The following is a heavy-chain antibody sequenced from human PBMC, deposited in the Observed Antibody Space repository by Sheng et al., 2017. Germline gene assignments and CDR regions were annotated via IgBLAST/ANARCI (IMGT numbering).Heavy chain of an antibody. CDR1: GFTFSSYE. V-gene: IGHV3-48*03. Sequence: EVQLVESGGGLVQPGGSLRLSCAASGFTFSSYEMNWVRQAPGKGLEWVSYISSSGSTIYYADSVKGRFTISRDNAKNSLYLQMNSLRAEDTAVYYCARGSRRWLQYWGDYWGQGTLVTVSS. D-gene: IGHD5-12*01. CDR2: ISSSGSTI. CDR3: ARGSRRWLQYWGDY. J-gene: IGHJ4*02.